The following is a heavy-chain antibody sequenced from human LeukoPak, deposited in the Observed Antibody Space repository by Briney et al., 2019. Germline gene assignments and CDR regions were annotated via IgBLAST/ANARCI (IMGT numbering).Heavy chain of an antibody. CDR1: GFTFSSYE. Sequence: GGSLRVSCAASGFTFSSYEMNWVRQAPGKGLEWVSYISSSGSTIYYADSVKGRFTISRDNAKNSLYLQMNSLRAEDTAVYYCARGSAIDSGSYFPYYYYYGMDVWGQGTTVTVSS. V-gene: IGHV3-48*03. D-gene: IGHD1-26*01. CDR2: ISSSGSTI. CDR3: ARGSAIDSGSYFPYYYYYGMDV. J-gene: IGHJ6*02.